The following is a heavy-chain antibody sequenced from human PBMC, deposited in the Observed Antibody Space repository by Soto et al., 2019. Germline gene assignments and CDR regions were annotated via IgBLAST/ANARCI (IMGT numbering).Heavy chain of an antibody. D-gene: IGHD2-15*01. CDR3: ARGRRPSGVVGDFDY. V-gene: IGHV4-34*01. CDR1: GGSFSGYY. J-gene: IGHJ4*02. Sequence: SETLSLTCAVYGGSFSGYYWSWIRQPPGKGREWIGEINHCGRPTYAPSLRGRVTISVDTSKNRFSLKLSSVTAADTAVYYCARGRRPSGVVGDFDYWGQGTLVTVSS. CDR2: INHCGRP.